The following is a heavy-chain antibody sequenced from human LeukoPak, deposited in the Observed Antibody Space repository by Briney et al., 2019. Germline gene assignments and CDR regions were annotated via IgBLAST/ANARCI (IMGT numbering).Heavy chain of an antibody. Sequence: SSETLSLTRTVSGGSISSYYWSWIRQPAGKGLEWIGRIYTSGSTNYDPSLKSRVTISVDRSKNQFSLKLSSVTAADTAVYYCARGGVVPAAKGWAFDIWGQGTMVTVSS. D-gene: IGHD2-2*01. J-gene: IGHJ3*02. CDR3: ARGGVVPAAKGWAFDI. CDR1: GGSISSYY. CDR2: IYTSGST. V-gene: IGHV4-4*07.